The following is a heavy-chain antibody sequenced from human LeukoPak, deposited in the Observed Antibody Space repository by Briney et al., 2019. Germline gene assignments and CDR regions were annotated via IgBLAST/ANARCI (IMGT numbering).Heavy chain of an antibody. CDR3: ARGGGATRYYYYYMDV. Sequence: GASVKVSCKASGYTFTSYYMHWVRQAPGQGLEWMGIINPSGGSTNYAQKFQGRVTMTRDTSISTAYMELSRLRSDDTAVYYCARGGGATRYYYYYMDVWGKGTTVTVSS. D-gene: IGHD3-16*01. J-gene: IGHJ6*03. CDR2: INPSGGST. CDR1: GYTFTSYY. V-gene: IGHV1-46*01.